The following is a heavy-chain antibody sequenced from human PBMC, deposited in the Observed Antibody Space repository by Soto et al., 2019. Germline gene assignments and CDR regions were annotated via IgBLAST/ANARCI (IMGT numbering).Heavy chain of an antibody. CDR1: GFTFSNHW. Sequence: HPGGSLRLSCAASGFTFSNHWINWIRQTPGRGLEWLAVIKQDGSEKYYVDSVKGRFTVSRDNAMNSAYLQMNSLRVDDTAVYYCARDWYMDYWGQGTLVTVSS. J-gene: IGHJ4*02. V-gene: IGHV3-7*04. D-gene: IGHD1-20*01. CDR3: ARDWYMDY. CDR2: IKQDGSEK.